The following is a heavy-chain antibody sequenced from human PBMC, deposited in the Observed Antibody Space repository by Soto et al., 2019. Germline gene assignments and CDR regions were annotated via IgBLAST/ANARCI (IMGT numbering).Heavy chain of an antibody. CDR3: ARDANYGDYVWFDP. J-gene: IGHJ5*02. Sequence: GASMKVSCKASGYTFTSYGISWVRQAPGQRLEWMGWISAYNGNTNYAQKLQGRVTMTTDTSTSTAYMELRSLRSDDTAVYYCARDANYGDYVWFDPWGQGTLVTVSS. V-gene: IGHV1-18*01. CDR2: ISAYNGNT. D-gene: IGHD4-17*01. CDR1: GYTFTSYG.